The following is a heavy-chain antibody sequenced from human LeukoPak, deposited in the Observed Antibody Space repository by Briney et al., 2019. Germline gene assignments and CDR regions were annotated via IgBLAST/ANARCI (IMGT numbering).Heavy chain of an antibody. V-gene: IGHV4-34*01. D-gene: IGHD3-22*01. CDR1: GGSFSGYY. CDR3: ARRKVSDYYDSSGYYWVPLDY. J-gene: IGHJ4*02. CDR2: INHSGST. Sequence: PSETLSLICAVYGGSFSGYYWSWIRQPPGKGLEWIGEINHSGSTNYNPSLKSRVTISVDTSKNQFSLKLSSVTAADTAVYYCARRKVSDYYDSSGYYWVPLDYWGQGTLATVSS.